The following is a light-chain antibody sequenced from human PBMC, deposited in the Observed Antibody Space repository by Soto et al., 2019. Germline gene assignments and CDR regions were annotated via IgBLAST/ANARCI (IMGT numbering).Light chain of an antibody. Sequence: NFMLTQPHSVSESPGKTVTISCTGSIGSIASNYVQWYQQRPGSAPTTVIYEDNQRPSGVPDRFSGSIDSSSNSASLTISGLKTEDEADYYCQSYDSSTVVFGGGTKVTVL. CDR3: QSYDSSTVV. CDR1: IGSIASNY. CDR2: EDN. V-gene: IGLV6-57*02. J-gene: IGLJ2*01.